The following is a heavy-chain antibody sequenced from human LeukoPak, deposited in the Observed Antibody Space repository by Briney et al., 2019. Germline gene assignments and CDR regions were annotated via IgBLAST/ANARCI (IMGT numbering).Heavy chain of an antibody. D-gene: IGHD6-19*01. J-gene: IGHJ6*04. Sequence: GGSLRLSCAASGFTVNSYYITWVRQAPGKGLEWFSLIYSAGGKYYAEPVKGRFTISRDNFKNTLYIQMNSVRAEDTAVYYCGRERRAVSGPVWGKGTTVTVTA. CDR2: IYSAGGK. CDR1: GFTVNSYY. V-gene: IGHV3-53*01. CDR3: GRERRAVSGPV.